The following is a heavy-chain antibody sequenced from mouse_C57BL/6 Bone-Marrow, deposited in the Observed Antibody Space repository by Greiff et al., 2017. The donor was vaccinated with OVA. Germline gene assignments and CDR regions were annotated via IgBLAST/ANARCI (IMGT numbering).Heavy chain of an antibody. V-gene: IGHV1-9*01. D-gene: IGHD2-5*01. CDR3: SRTISNYLFDY. CDR2: ILPGGGST. J-gene: IGHJ2*01. Sequence: QVQLKQSGAELMKPGASVKLSCKATGYAFTGYWMEWVKQRPGHGLEWIGEILPGGGSTNYNEKFKGKATFTADTSSNTAYMQLSSLTTEDSAIYYVSRTISNYLFDYWGQGTTLTVSS. CDR1: GYAFTGYW.